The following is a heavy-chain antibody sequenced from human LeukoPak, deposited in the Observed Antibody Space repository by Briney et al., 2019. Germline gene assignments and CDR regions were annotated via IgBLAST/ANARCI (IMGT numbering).Heavy chain of an antibody. CDR1: GDSVSSNSGA. Sequence: SQALSLTCAISGDSVSSNSGAWNWIRQSPSRGLEWLGRTYYRSKWYNDYAVSVKSRITINPDTSKNQFSLQLNSVTPEDTAVYYCARSIAVAGTGNAFDIWDQGTMVTVSS. J-gene: IGHJ3*02. CDR2: TYYRSKWYN. V-gene: IGHV6-1*01. CDR3: ARSIAVAGTGNAFDI. D-gene: IGHD6-19*01.